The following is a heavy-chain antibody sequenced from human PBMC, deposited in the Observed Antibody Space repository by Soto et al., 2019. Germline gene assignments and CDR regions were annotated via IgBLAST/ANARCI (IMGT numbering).Heavy chain of an antibody. J-gene: IGHJ6*02. CDR3: ARELGLLWFGDYYGMDV. V-gene: IGHV3-30-3*01. CDR2: ISYDGSNK. Sequence: QVQLVESGGGVVQPGRSLRLSCAASGFTFSSYAVHWVRQAPGKGLEWVAVISYDGSNKYYADSVKGRFTISRDNSKNTLYLQMNSLRAEDTAVYYWARELGLLWFGDYYGMDVWGQGTTVTVSS. D-gene: IGHD3-10*01. CDR1: GFTFSSYA.